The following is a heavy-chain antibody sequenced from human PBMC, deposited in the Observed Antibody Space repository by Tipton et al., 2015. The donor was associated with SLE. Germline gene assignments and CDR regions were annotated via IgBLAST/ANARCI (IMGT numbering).Heavy chain of an antibody. D-gene: IGHD6-13*01. Sequence: GLVKPSETLSLTCTVSGGSISSSSYYWGWIRQPPGKGLEWIGSIYYSGSTYYNPSLKSRVTISVDTSKNQFSLKLSSVTAADTAVYYCARHDQGYSSSWYYFDFWGQGTLVTVSS. CDR3: ARHDQGYSSSWYYFDF. CDR2: IYYSGST. J-gene: IGHJ4*02. V-gene: IGHV4-39*07. CDR1: GGSISSSSYY.